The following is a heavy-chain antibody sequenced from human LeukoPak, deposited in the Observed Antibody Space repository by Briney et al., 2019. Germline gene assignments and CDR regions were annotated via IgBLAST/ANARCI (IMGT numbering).Heavy chain of an antibody. CDR3: ARQLGYCSDGSCYFPY. D-gene: IGHD2-15*01. J-gene: IGHJ4*02. CDR2: ISNNGGYT. Sequence: GGSLRLSCAASGFTFSSSAMSWVRQAPGKGLEWVSAISNNGGYTYYADSVQGRFTISRDNSKSTLCLQVNSLRAEDTAVYYCARQLGYCSDGSCYFPYWGQGTLVTVSS. CDR1: GFTFSSSA. V-gene: IGHV3-23*01.